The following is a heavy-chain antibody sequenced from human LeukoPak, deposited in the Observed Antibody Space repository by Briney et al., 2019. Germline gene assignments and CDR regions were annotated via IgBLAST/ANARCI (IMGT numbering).Heavy chain of an antibody. Sequence: SLRLSCAASGFTFSSYGMPWVRQAPGKGLEWVAVIWYDGSNKYYADSVKGRFTISRDNSKNTLYLQMNSLRAEDTAVYYCARSGRNHAFDIWGQGTMVTVSS. V-gene: IGHV3-33*01. CDR3: ARSGRNHAFDI. D-gene: IGHD1-14*01. CDR2: IWYDGSNK. CDR1: GFTFSSYG. J-gene: IGHJ3*02.